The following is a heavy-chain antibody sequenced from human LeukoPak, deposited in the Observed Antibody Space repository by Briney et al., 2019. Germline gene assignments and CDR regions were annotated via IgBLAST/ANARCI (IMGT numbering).Heavy chain of an antibody. CDR2: ISSSSSYI. V-gene: IGHV3-21*01. CDR3: ARDGRGLNNWCDP. J-gene: IGHJ5*02. D-gene: IGHD4-17*01. CDR1: GFTFSSYS. Sequence: GGSLRLSCAASGFTFSSYSMNWVRQAPGKGLEWVSSISSSSSYIYYADSVKGRFTISRDNAKNSLYLQMNSLRAEDTAVYYCARDGRGLNNWCDPCGQGTLVTVSS.